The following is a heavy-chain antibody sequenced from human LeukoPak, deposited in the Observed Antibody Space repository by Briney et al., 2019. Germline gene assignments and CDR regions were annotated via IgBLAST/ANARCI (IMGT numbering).Heavy chain of an antibody. CDR2: ISGSGGST. D-gene: IGHD3-22*01. J-gene: IGHJ4*02. Sequence: PGGSLRLSCAASGFTFSSYAMSWVRQAPGKGLEWVSVISGSGGSTYYADSVQGRFTISRDNSNNTLYLQMNSLRAEDTAVYYCAKRRYDSSGYYGYFDYWAQGTLVTVSS. CDR3: AKRRYDSSGYYGYFDY. V-gene: IGHV3-23*01. CDR1: GFTFSSYA.